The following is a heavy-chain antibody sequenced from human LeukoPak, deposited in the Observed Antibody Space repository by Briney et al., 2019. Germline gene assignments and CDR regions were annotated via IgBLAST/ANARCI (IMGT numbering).Heavy chain of an antibody. CDR2: ISSGSGGYI. J-gene: IGHJ4*02. V-gene: IGHV3-21*01. Sequence: PGGSLRLSCAASAFPFPAYSMHWVRQAPGKGLEWVSSISSGSGGYIYYADSVKGRFTISRDNAVNSLYLQMNSLRAEDTAVYYCARGNAPLPFDYWGLGTLVTVSS. CDR1: AFPFPAYS. D-gene: IGHD2-2*01. CDR3: ARGNAPLPFDY.